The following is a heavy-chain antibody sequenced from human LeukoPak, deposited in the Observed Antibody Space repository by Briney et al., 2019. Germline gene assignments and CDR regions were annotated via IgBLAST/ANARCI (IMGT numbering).Heavy chain of an antibody. CDR3: ARGPYGSGTNLDY. CDR1: GFTFSTYT. V-gene: IGHV3-30*04. J-gene: IGHJ4*02. CDR2: ISYDGVNK. D-gene: IGHD3-10*01. Sequence: GGSLRLSCAASGFTFSTYTIHWVRQAPGKGLEWVSVISYDGVNKHYANSVKGRFTISRDNSKDTLYLQMNGLRAEDTAVYYCARGPYGSGTNLDYWGQGTLVTVSS.